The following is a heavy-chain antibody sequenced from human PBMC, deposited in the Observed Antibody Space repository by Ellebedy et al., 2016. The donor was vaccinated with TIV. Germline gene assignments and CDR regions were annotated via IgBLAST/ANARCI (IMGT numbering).Heavy chain of an antibody. V-gene: IGHV3-23*01. Sequence: GGSLRLSXAASGFTFSSYWMTWVRQAPGKGLEWVSAISGSGGSTYYADSVKGRFTISRDNSKNTLYLQMNSLRAEDTAVYYCAKEPTMVTAGATYFDYWGQGTLVTVSS. CDR3: AKEPTMVTAGATYFDY. CDR2: ISGSGGST. J-gene: IGHJ4*02. D-gene: IGHD4/OR15-4a*01. CDR1: GFTFSSYW.